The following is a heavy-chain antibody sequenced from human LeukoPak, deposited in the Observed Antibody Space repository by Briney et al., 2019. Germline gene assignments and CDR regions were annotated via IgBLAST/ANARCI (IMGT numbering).Heavy chain of an antibody. J-gene: IGHJ4*02. CDR3: ARGDGSGILGY. CDR2: IYHSGST. D-gene: IGHD3-10*01. V-gene: IGHV4-38-2*02. CDR1: GYSISSGYY. Sequence: SETLSLTCTVSGYSISSGYYWGWIRQPPGKGLEWIGSIYHSGSTYYNPSLKSRVTISVDTSKNQFSLKLSSVTAADTAVYCCARGDGSGILGYWGQGTLVTVSS.